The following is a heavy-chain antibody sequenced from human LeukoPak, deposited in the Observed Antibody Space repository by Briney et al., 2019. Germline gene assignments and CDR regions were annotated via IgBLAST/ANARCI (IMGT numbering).Heavy chain of an antibody. CDR1: GFTFSSYA. CDR3: AKGGYYDSSAYLNY. Sequence: GGSLRLSCAASGFTFSSYAMSWVRQAPVKGLEWVSGISGSGGSTYYADSVKGRFTISRDNSKDTLYLRMNSLRAEDTAVYYCAKGGYYDSSAYLNYWGQGTLVTVSS. V-gene: IGHV3-23*01. CDR2: ISGSGGST. J-gene: IGHJ4*02. D-gene: IGHD3-22*01.